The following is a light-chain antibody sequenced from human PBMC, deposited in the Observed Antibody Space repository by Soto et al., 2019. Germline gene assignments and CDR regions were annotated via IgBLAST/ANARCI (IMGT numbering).Light chain of an antibody. Sequence: EILMTQSPATLSASPGESATLSCRASQSVSTSLAWYQQKPGQAPRLLIYGASTRATDIPARFSGSGSGTEFTLTISSLQSEDFAVYYCQQYHHWPPITFGQGTRLEIK. J-gene: IGKJ5*01. CDR1: QSVSTS. V-gene: IGKV3-15*01. CDR3: QQYHHWPPIT. CDR2: GAS.